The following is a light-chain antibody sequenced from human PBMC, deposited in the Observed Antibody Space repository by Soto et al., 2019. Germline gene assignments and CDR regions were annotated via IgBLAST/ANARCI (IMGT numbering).Light chain of an antibody. CDR1: QSVSTSY. J-gene: IGKJ1*01. CDR2: GAS. Sequence: EIVLTQSPGTLSLSPGERATLSCRATQSVSTSYLAWYQQKPGQAPRLLIYGASSRATGIPDRFSGSGSGTDFTLTISRLEPEDFAVYYCQQYGGSPTFGQGTKGEIK. V-gene: IGKV3-20*01. CDR3: QQYGGSPT.